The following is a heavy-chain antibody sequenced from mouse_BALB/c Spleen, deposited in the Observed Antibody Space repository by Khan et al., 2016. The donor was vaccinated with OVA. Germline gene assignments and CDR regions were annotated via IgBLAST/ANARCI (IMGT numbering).Heavy chain of an antibody. CDR1: GFTFSTYG. V-gene: IGHV5-6*01. CDR3: ARLAYYYNGEVFAY. Sequence: EVRLVESGGDFVRPGGSLKLSCAASGFTFSTYGMSWVRQTPDKRLEWVATINTGGAYTYYPDSVKGRFTISRDNAKNTLYLQLSSLKSEDTAIYYCARLAYYYNGEVFAYWGQGTLVTVSA. D-gene: IGHD1-1*01. J-gene: IGHJ3*01. CDR2: INTGGAYT.